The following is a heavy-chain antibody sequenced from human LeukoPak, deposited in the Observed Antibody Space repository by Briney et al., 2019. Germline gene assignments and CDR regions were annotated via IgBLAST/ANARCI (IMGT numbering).Heavy chain of an antibody. CDR2: ISIAGEI. CDR3: VRQIGAGAFDL. CDR1: EGSLSGYF. D-gene: IGHD6-19*01. V-gene: IGHV4-34*01. Sequence: SSETLSLTCAVYEGSLSGYFWSWIRQPPGKGLEWIGEISIAGEINYNPSLRSRATISMDTTKNQFSLRLTSAIAADTALYYCVRQIGAGAFDLWGRDRVVTVSS. J-gene: IGHJ2*01.